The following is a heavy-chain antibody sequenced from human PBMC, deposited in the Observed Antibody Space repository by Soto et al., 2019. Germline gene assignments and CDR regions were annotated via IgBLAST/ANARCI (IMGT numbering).Heavy chain of an antibody. D-gene: IGHD3-16*01. CDR2: INAGNGNT. J-gene: IGHJ5*02. CDR1: GYTFTSYA. V-gene: IGHV1-3*01. Sequence: QVQLVQSGAEVKKPGASVKVSCKASGYTFTSYAMHWVRQAPGQSLEWMGWINAGNGNTKYSQKFQGRVTITRDTSASTAYMELSSLRSEDTAVYYCARGYGGPIGWFDPWGQGTRVTVSS. CDR3: ARGYGGPIGWFDP.